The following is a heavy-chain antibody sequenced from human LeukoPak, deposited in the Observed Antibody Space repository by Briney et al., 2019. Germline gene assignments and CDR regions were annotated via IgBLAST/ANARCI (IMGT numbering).Heavy chain of an antibody. V-gene: IGHV3-30*02. CDR2: IRSDGINK. CDR1: GFTFSDYG. CDR3: AKGSAWSHGYLDY. D-gene: IGHD6-19*01. Sequence: GGSLRLSCAASGFTFSDYGMHWVRQAPGKGLEWVTFIRSDGINKYYSDSVKGRFTISRDNSKNTLYLQMDSLRPEDTAIYYCAKGSAWSHGYLDYWGQGTLVTVSS. J-gene: IGHJ4*02.